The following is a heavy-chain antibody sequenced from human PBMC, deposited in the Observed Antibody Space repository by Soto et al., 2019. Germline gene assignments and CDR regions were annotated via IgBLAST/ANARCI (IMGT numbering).Heavy chain of an antibody. D-gene: IGHD4-17*01. V-gene: IGHV1-69*13. Sequence: SVKVSCKASGGTFSSYAISWVRQAPGQGLEWMGGIIPIFGTANYAQKFQGRVTITADESTSTAYMELSSLRSEDTAVYYCARERTWSTVTTRNFDIWGQGTMVTVSS. J-gene: IGHJ3*02. CDR2: IIPIFGTA. CDR1: GGTFSSYA. CDR3: ARERTWSTVTTRNFDI.